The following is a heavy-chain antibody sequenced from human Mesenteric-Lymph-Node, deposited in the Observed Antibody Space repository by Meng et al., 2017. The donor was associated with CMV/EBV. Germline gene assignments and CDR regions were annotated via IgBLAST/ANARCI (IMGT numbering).Heavy chain of an antibody. CDR3: ATSDCSNGVCSRYGMDV. J-gene: IGHJ6*02. CDR2: THQSGRT. D-gene: IGHD2-8*01. Sequence: SETLSLICTVSGATIRSSNWWTWVRQSPGKGLEWIGETHQSGRTNYNPSLKSRLIISMDESKNEFSLTVTSVTAADTALYYCATSDCSNGVCSRYGMDVWGQGTAVTVSS. CDR1: GATIRSSNW. V-gene: IGHV4-4*02.